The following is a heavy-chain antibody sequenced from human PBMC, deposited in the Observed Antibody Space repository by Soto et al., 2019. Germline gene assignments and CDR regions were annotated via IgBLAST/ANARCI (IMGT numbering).Heavy chain of an antibody. CDR1: GFTFSDYY. CDR3: ARDAVRGVITRLLDP. D-gene: IGHD3-10*01. J-gene: IGHJ5*02. Sequence: GGSLRLSCAASGFTFSDYYMSWIRQAPGKGLEWVSYISSSGSTIYYADSVKGRFTISRDNAKNSLYLQMNSLRAEDTAVYYCARDAVRGVITRLLDPWGQGTLVTVS. CDR2: ISSSGSTI. V-gene: IGHV3-11*01.